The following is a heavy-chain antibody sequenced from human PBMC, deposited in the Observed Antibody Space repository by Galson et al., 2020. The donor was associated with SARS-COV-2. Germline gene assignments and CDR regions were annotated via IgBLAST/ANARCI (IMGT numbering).Heavy chain of an antibody. CDR2: ISSSGTTI. D-gene: IGHD2-21*01. V-gene: IGHV3-48*03. CDR3: ARLDAYGPGY. J-gene: IGHJ4*02. CDR1: GFTFSNYE. Sequence: TGGSLRLSCAASGFTFSNYEMNWVRQAPGKGLEWVSYISSSGTTIHYADSVKGRFTISRDNAKSSQSLQMNSLRAEDTAVYYCARLDAYGPGYWGQGILVTVSS.